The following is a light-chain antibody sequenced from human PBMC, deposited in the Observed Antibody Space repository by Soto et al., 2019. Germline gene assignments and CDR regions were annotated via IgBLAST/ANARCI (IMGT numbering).Light chain of an antibody. CDR2: DVS. CDR3: CSYAGGYTHAV. V-gene: IGLV2-11*01. Sequence: QSALTQPRSVSGPPGQSVSISCSGTSSDVGTYNYVSWYQQHPGKAPKLMIYDVSKRPSGVPDRFSGSKSGNTASLTISGFQAEDDADYYCCSYAGGYTHAVFGGGTKVTVL. CDR1: SSDVGTYNY. J-gene: IGLJ2*01.